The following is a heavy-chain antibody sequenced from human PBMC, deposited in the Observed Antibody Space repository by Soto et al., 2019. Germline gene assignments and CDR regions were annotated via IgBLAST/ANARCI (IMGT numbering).Heavy chain of an antibody. J-gene: IGHJ5*02. V-gene: IGHV3-74*01. CDR2: INSDGSST. Sequence: PGGSLRLSCAASGFTFSSYWMHWVRQAPGKGLVWVSRINSDGSSTSYADSVKGRFTISRDNAKNTLYLQMNSLRAEDTAVYYCARGRDGSWSDGTNWLDPGGQGTLVTVSS. D-gene: IGHD6-13*01. CDR3: ARGRDGSWSDGTNWLDP. CDR1: GFTFSSYW.